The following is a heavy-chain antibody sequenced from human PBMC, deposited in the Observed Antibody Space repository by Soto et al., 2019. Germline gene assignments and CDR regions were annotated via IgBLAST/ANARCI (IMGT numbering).Heavy chain of an antibody. Sequence: QPEGSLRLSCVASGFTLSSYAMHWVRQAPGKGLEWVAVISYDGSNKYYADSVKGRFTISRDNSKNTLYLQMNSLRAEDTAVYYCARDSSVIMAPRYAFDIWGQGTMVTVSS. CDR1: GFTLSSYA. J-gene: IGHJ3*02. CDR2: ISYDGSNK. V-gene: IGHV3-30-3*01. CDR3: ARDSSVIMAPRYAFDI. D-gene: IGHD5-12*01.